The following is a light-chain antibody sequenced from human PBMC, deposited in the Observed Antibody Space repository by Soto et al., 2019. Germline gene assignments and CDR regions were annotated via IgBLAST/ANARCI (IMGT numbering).Light chain of an antibody. V-gene: IGKV3D-15*02. Sequence: EIVMTQPPATLSVSPGERATLSCRASQSVSSNLAWYQQKPGQAPRLLIYGASTRATGIPDRFSGSGSGTDFSLTISRLEPEDFAVYYCLQFDNSPLYTFGQGTKVDIK. CDR2: GAS. CDR3: LQFDNSPLYT. CDR1: QSVSSN. J-gene: IGKJ2*01.